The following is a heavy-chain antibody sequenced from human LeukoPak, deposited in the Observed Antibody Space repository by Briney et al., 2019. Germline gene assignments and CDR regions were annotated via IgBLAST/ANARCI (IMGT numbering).Heavy chain of an antibody. D-gene: IGHD3-9*01. V-gene: IGHV3-30-3*01. CDR1: GFTFSSYA. Sequence: GGSLRLSCAASGFTFSSYAMHWVRQAPGKGLEWVAVTSYDGSNKYYADSVKGRFTISRDNSKNTLYLQMYSLRAEDTAVYYCARVDFDWVSDYYYYGMDVWGQGTTVTVSS. J-gene: IGHJ6*02. CDR2: TSYDGSNK. CDR3: ARVDFDWVSDYYYYGMDV.